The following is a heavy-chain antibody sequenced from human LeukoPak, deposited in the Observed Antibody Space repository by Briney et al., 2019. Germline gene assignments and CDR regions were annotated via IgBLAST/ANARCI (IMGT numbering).Heavy chain of an antibody. CDR2: IWSDGSNK. D-gene: IGHD3-10*01. CDR3: ARDNVSGTPHPWFDP. CDR1: GFTFSSYG. Sequence: GGSLRLSCAASGFTFSSYGMHWVRQAPGKGLEWVAIIWSDGSNKYYGDSVKGRFTISRDNSKNSLYLEMNSLRAEDTAVYYCARDNVSGTPHPWFDPWGQGILVTVSS. V-gene: IGHV3-33*08. J-gene: IGHJ5*02.